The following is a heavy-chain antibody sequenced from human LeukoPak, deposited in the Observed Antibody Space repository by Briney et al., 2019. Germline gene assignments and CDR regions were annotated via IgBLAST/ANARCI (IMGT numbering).Heavy chain of an antibody. J-gene: IGHJ3*02. CDR2: ISYDGSNK. V-gene: IGHV3-30*18. CDR3: AKGIRLRWVRSDFDI. Sequence: GGSLRLSCAASGFTFSSYGMHWVRQAPGKGLEWVAVISYDGSNKYYADSVKGRFTISRDNSKNTLYLQMNSLRAEDTAVYYCAKGIRLRWVRSDFDIWGQGTMVTVSS. D-gene: IGHD3-3*01. CDR1: GFTFSSYG.